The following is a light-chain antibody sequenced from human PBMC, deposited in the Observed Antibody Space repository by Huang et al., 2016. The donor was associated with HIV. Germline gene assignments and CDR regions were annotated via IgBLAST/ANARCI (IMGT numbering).Light chain of an antibody. CDR2: DAS. J-gene: IGKJ5*01. V-gene: IGKV3-11*01. CDR1: QSVNSY. Sequence: ETVLTQSPATLSLSPGERATLSCRASQSVNSYLAWYQQKPGQTPRLLIDDASNSATGIPARFSGSGSGTDFTLTISSLEPEDFAVYYCQQRKYWPPITFGQGTRLEIK. CDR3: QQRKYWPPIT.